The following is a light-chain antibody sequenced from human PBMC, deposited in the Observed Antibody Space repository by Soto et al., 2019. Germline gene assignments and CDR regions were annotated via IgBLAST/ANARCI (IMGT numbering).Light chain of an antibody. CDR3: QQSYTTPHT. CDR2: GTS. J-gene: IGKJ2*01. Sequence: DIQMTQSPSSLSASVGDRVIITCRASQTISNYVNWYQQKPGKAPQLLIYGTSSLHGGVPSRFSGSGSGTEFTLIISSLQPEDFATYSCQQSYTTPHTFGQGTKVEI. V-gene: IGKV1-39*01. CDR1: QTISNY.